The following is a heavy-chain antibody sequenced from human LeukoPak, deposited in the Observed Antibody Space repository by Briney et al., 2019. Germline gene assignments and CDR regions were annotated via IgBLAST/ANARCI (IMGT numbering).Heavy chain of an antibody. V-gene: IGHV3-23*01. CDR3: AKDERGYFDY. CDR1: GFTFSSYA. Sequence: PGGSLRLSCAASGFTFSSYAMSWVRQAPGKGREGVSAISGSGGSTYYADSVKGRFTISRDNSKNTLYLQMNSLRDEDTAVYNCAKDERGYFDYWGQGTLVTVSS. CDR2: ISGSGGST. D-gene: IGHD3-10*01. J-gene: IGHJ4*02.